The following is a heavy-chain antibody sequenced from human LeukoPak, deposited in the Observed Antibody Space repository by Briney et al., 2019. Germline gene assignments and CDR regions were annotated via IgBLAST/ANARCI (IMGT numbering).Heavy chain of an antibody. CDR3: ARASGYDFDGPKEHFDY. Sequence: SDTLSLTCAVYGGSFSGYYWSWIRQPPGKGLEWIGEINHSGSTNYSPSLKSRVTISVDTSKNQFSLKLSSVTAADTAVYYCARASGYDFDGPKEHFDYWGQGTLITVSS. J-gene: IGHJ4*02. V-gene: IGHV4-34*01. CDR2: INHSGST. D-gene: IGHD5-12*01. CDR1: GGSFSGYY.